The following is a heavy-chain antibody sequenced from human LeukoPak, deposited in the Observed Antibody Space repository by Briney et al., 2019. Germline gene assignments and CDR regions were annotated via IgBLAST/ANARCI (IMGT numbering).Heavy chain of an antibody. V-gene: IGHV4-59*01. Sequence: SETLSLTCTVSGGSISSYYWSWIRQPPGKGLEWIGYIYYSGSTSYNPSLKSRVAISVDTSKNQFSLKLSSVTAADTAVYYCARDKLSFGSRYNWFDPWGQGSLVTVSS. CDR2: IYYSGST. J-gene: IGHJ5*02. CDR3: ARDKLSFGSRYNWFDP. CDR1: GGSISSYY. D-gene: IGHD3-16*01.